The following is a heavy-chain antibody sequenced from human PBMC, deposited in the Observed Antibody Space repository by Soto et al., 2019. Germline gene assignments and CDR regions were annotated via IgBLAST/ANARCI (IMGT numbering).Heavy chain of an antibody. CDR3: ARQATVRWLQLSGDYFDY. V-gene: IGHV3-20*04. CDR2: INWNGGST. Sequence: PGGSLRLSCAASGFTFDDYDMSWVRQAPGKGLEWVSGINWNGGSTGYEDSVKGRFTISRDNAKNSLYLQMNSLRAEDTALYYCARQATVRWLQLSGDYFDYCGQGTRVTVSS. J-gene: IGHJ4*02. CDR1: GFTFDDYD. D-gene: IGHD5-12*01.